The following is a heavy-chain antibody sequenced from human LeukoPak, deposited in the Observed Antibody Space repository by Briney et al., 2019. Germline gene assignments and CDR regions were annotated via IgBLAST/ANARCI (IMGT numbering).Heavy chain of an antibody. Sequence: ETLSLPCTVSGGSISSYYWSWIRQPPGKGLEWIGYIYYSGSTNYNPSLKSRVTISVDTSKNQFSLKLSSVTAADTAVYYCARIASGSGAFDIWGQGTMVTVSS. V-gene: IGHV4-59*08. D-gene: IGHD1-14*01. CDR2: IYYSGST. CDR1: GGSISSYY. CDR3: ARIASGSGAFDI. J-gene: IGHJ3*02.